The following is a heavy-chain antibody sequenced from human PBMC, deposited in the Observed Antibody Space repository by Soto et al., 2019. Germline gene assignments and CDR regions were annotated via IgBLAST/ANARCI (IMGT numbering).Heavy chain of an antibody. Sequence: EVQVLESGGGLVQPGGSLRLSCAATGFTFSDFAMSWVRQAPGKGLEWVSRIYGGGNGPHYADSVKGRVTISRDNSKNTVYLQVNSLRAEDTAVYYCAKMEGMDPWAYSFDYWGQGTLVTVSS. J-gene: IGHJ4*02. CDR2: IYGGGNGP. CDR3: AKMEGMDPWAYSFDY. D-gene: IGHD2-2*03. V-gene: IGHV3-23*01. CDR1: GFTFSDFA.